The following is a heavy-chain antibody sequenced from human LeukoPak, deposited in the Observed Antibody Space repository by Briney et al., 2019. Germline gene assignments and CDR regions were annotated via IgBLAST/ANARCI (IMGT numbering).Heavy chain of an antibody. D-gene: IGHD3-10*01. CDR1: GGSISSGDYY. Sequence: TQTLSLTCTVSGGSISSGDYYWSWIRQPPGKGLEWIGYIYYSGSTYYNPSLKSRVTISVDTSKNQFSLKLTSVTAADTAVYYCASGDYGAGSPVMRYWGHGTLVIVSS. CDR3: ASGDYGAGSPVMRY. CDR2: IYYSGST. V-gene: IGHV4-30-4*01. J-gene: IGHJ4*01.